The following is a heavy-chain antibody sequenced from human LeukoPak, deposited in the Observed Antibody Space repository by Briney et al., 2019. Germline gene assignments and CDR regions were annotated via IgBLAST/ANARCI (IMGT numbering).Heavy chain of an antibody. J-gene: IGHJ4*02. CDR2: ISYDGSNK. CDR3: AKSPYRGGTSWTEFDY. Sequence: PGRSLRLSCAASGFTFSSYAMHWVRQAPGKGLEWVAVISYDGSNKYYADSVKGRFAISRDSSKNTVYLQMNSLRDDDTAVYYCAKSPYRGGTSWTEFDYWGQGTLVTVSS. CDR1: GFTFSSYA. D-gene: IGHD6-13*01. V-gene: IGHV3-30-3*02.